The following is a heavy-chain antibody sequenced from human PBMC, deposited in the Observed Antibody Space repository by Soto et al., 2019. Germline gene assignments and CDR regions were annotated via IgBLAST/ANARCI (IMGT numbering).Heavy chain of an antibody. Sequence: SETLSLTCTVSGGSISSSSYYWGWIRQPPGKGLEWIGSIYYSGSTYYNPSPKSRVTISVDTSKNQFSLKLSSVTAADTAVYYCASIYGSGGYYYYYGMDVWGQGTTVTVSS. CDR2: IYYSGST. CDR3: ASIYGSGGYYYYYGMDV. CDR1: GGSISSSSYY. V-gene: IGHV4-39*01. D-gene: IGHD3-10*01. J-gene: IGHJ6*02.